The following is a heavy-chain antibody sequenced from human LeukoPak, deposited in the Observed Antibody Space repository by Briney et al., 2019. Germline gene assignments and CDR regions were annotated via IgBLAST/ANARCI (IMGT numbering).Heavy chain of an antibody. Sequence: GGSLRLSCAASGFTFSSYAMSWVRQAPGKGLEWVSAISGSGGSTYYADSVKGRFTISRDNSKNTLYLQMNSLKAEDTAVYYCAKGLMGYYYYMDVWGKGTTVTVSS. J-gene: IGHJ6*03. CDR2: ISGSGGST. V-gene: IGHV3-23*01. D-gene: IGHD2-8*01. CDR3: AKGLMGYYYYMDV. CDR1: GFTFSSYA.